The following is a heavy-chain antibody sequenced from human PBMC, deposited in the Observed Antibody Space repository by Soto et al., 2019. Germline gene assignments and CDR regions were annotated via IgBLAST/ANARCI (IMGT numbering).Heavy chain of an antibody. CDR3: ARDRYTAIPLGMDV. V-gene: IGHV3-21*01. CDR1: GFTFSSYS. Sequence: GSLRLSCAASGFTFSSYSMNWVRQAPGKGLEWVSSSSSSSSYIYYADSVKGRFTISRDNAKNSLYLQMNSLRAEDTAVYYCARDRYTAIPLGMDVWGQGTTVTVSS. J-gene: IGHJ6*02. CDR2: SSSSSSYI. D-gene: IGHD5-18*01.